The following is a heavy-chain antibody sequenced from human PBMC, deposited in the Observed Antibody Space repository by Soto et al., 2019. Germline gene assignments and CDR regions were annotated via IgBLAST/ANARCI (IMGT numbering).Heavy chain of an antibody. CDR2: ISRDGGTK. CDR3: ARDLGRLMGATPGY. J-gene: IGHJ4*02. D-gene: IGHD1-26*01. CDR1: GFTVSTYG. V-gene: IGHV3-30*03. Sequence: GSLRLSCAVSGFTVSTYGMHWVRQAPGKGLEWVAVISRDGGTKYYADSVKGRFTISRDNAKNSLYLQMNSLRAEDTAVYYCARDLGRLMGATPGYWGQGTPVTVSS.